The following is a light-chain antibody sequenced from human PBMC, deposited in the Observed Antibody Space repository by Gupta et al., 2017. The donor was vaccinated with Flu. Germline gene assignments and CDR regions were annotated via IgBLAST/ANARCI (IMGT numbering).Light chain of an antibody. Sequence: QSLPTQPPSVSGAPGHSVTISCTGSSSNIGAGYDVHWYQHLPGTAPQLLIYGNNNRPSGVPYRFSGSKSGTSASLAITGLQAEDEADYYCLSHDRRPTVSSYVFGTGTKVTVL. J-gene: IGLJ1*01. V-gene: IGLV1-40*01. CDR2: GNN. CDR3: LSHDRRPTVSSYV. CDR1: SSNIGAGYD.